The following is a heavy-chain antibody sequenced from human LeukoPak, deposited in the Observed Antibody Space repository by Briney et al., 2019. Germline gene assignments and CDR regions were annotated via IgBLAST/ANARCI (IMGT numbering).Heavy chain of an antibody. CDR1: GFTFSDYY. J-gene: IGHJ4*02. CDR3: ARVFLAYCGGDCYQP. CDR2: ISSSGSTI. D-gene: IGHD2-21*02. V-gene: IGHV3-11*01. Sequence: RDGGSLRLSCAASGFTFSDYYMSWIRQAPGKGLEWVSYISSSGSTIYYADSVKGRFTISRDNAKNSLYLQMNSLRAEDTAVYYCARVFLAYCGGDCYQPWGQGTLVTVSS.